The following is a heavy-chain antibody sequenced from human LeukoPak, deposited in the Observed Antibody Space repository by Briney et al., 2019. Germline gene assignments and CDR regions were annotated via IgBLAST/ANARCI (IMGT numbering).Heavy chain of an antibody. CDR2: IIPIFGTA. V-gene: IGHV1-69*06. Sequence: ASVKVSCKASGGTFSSYAISWVRQAPGQGLEWMGGIIPIFGTANYAQKFQGRVTITADKSTSTAYMELSSLRSEDTAVYYCASGDYYDSSGPGAFDIWGQGTMVTVSS. D-gene: IGHD3-22*01. CDR3: ASGDYYDSSGPGAFDI. J-gene: IGHJ3*02. CDR1: GGTFSSYA.